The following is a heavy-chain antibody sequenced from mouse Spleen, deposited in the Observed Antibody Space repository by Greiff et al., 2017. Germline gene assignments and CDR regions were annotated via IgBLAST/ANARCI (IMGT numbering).Heavy chain of an antibody. Sequence: QVQLKQPGAELVKPGASVKLSCKASGYTFTSYWMHWVKQRPGQGLEWIGEINPSNGRTNYNEKFKSKATLTVDKSSSTAYMQLSSLTSEDSAVYYCARMDGNPLAMDYWGQGTSVTVSS. CDR1: GYTFTSYW. V-gene: IGHV1S81*02. CDR3: ARMDGNPLAMDY. D-gene: IGHD2-1*01. J-gene: IGHJ4*01. CDR2: INPSNGRT.